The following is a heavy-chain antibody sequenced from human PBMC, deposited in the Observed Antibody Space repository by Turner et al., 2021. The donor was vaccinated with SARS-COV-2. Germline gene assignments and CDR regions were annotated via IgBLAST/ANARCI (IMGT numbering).Heavy chain of an antibody. CDR1: GFTFSSYG. D-gene: IGHD4-4*01. CDR3: AKQQGLYSNPMYYFDY. J-gene: IGHJ4*02. Sequence: QVQLVESGGGVVQPGRSLRLSCAASGFTFSSYGMHWVRQAPGKGLEWVAVTSYDGSNKYYADSVKGRFTISRDNSKNTLYLQMNSLRAEDTVVYYCAKQQGLYSNPMYYFDYWGQGTLVTVSS. CDR2: TSYDGSNK. V-gene: IGHV3-30*18.